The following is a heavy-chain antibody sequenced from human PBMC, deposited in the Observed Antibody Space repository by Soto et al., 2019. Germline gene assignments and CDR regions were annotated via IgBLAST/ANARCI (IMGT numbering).Heavy chain of an antibody. CDR2: IYYSGST. CDR3: ARGTSTNYCSSTSCYWFDP. CDR1: GGSISSGGYY. J-gene: IGHJ5*02. Sequence: PSETLSLTCTVSGGSISSGGYYGTWIRQHPGKVLEWIGYIYYSGSTYYNPSLKSRVTISVDTSKNQFSLKLSSVTAADTAVYYCARGTSTNYCSSTSCYWFDPWGQGTLVTVSS. D-gene: IGHD2-2*01. V-gene: IGHV4-31*03.